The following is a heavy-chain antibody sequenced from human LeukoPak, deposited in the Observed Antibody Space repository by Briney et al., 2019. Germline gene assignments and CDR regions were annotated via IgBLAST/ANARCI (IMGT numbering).Heavy chain of an antibody. CDR3: VRPNGDYARGGLEI. J-gene: IGHJ3*02. V-gene: IGHV3-33*08. Sequence: PGGSLRLSCAASGFTFTNYGIHWVRQAPGKGLDWVAVIWYDGNSQYYADSVKGRFTISRDNSKNTVYLQMNSLTAEDTAIYYCVRPNGDYARGGLEIWGQGTVVTVSS. D-gene: IGHD4-17*01. CDR2: IWYDGNSQ. CDR1: GFTFTNYG.